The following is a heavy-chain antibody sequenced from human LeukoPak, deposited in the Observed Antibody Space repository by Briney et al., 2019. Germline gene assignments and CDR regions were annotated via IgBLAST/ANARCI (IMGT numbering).Heavy chain of an antibody. CDR3: ARAHWGGFDP. J-gene: IGHJ5*02. CDR2: INHSGST. D-gene: IGHD7-27*01. Sequence: SETLSLTCAVYGGSFSGYYWSWIRQPPGKGLEWIGEINHSGSTNYNPSLKSRVTISVDTSKNQFSLKLSSVTAADTAVYYCARAHWGGFDPWGQGTLVNVSS. V-gene: IGHV4-34*01. CDR1: GGSFSGYY.